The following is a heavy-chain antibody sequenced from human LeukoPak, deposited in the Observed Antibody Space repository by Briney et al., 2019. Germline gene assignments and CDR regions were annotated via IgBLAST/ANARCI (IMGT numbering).Heavy chain of an antibody. Sequence: ASVKVSCKASGYTFTSYYMHWVRQAPGQGREWMGIINPSGGSTSYAQKFQGRVTMTRDTSTSTVYMELSSLRSEDTAVYYCARVSSGMRDAFDIWGQGTMVTVSS. CDR2: INPSGGST. CDR3: ARVSSGMRDAFDI. J-gene: IGHJ3*02. V-gene: IGHV1-46*01. D-gene: IGHD6-19*01. CDR1: GYTFTSYY.